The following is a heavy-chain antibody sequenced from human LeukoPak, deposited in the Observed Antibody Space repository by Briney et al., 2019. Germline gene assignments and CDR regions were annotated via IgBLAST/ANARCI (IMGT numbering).Heavy chain of an antibody. CDR2: ISGSGGST. Sequence: GGSLRLSCAASGFTFSSYAMSWVRQAPGKGLEWVSAISGSGGSTYYADPVKGRFTISRDNSKNTLYLQVNSLRAEDTAVYYCAKDSSGWYYFDYWGQGTLVTVSS. CDR3: AKDSSGWYYFDY. J-gene: IGHJ4*02. D-gene: IGHD6-19*01. V-gene: IGHV3-23*01. CDR1: GFTFSSYA.